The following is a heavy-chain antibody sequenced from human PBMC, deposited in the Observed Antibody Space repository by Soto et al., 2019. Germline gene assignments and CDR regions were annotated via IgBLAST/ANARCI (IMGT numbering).Heavy chain of an antibody. CDR2: IYHSGST. CDR1: GYSISSGYY. V-gene: IGHV4-38-2*01. D-gene: IGHD4-17*01. J-gene: IGHJ4*02. CDR3: ARPTYGYNYFDY. Sequence: SETLSLTCAVSGYSISSGYYWGWIRQPPGKGLEWIGSIYHSGSTYYNPSLKSRVTISVDTSKNQFSLKLSSVTAADTAVYYRARPTYGYNYFDYWGQGTLVTVYS.